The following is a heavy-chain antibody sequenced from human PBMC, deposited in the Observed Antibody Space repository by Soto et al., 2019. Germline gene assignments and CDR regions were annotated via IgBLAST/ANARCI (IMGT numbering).Heavy chain of an antibody. Sequence: SCKAATYTFTGYYIHWVRQAPGKGLEWVANIKQDGSEKYYVDSVKGRFTISRDNAKNSLYLQMNSLRAEDTAVYYCATSLLLWFGELFSDGMDVWGQGTTVTVS. J-gene: IGHJ6*02. CDR2: IKQDGSEK. CDR3: ATSLLLWFGELFSDGMDV. CDR1: TYTFTGYY. V-gene: IGHV3-7*05. D-gene: IGHD3-10*01.